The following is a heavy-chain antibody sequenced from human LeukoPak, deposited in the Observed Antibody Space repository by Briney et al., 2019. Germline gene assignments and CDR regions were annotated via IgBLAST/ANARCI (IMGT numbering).Heavy chain of an antibody. D-gene: IGHD3-10*01. Sequence: PGGSLRLSCAASGFTFSSYGMHWVRQAPGKGLEWVAIISYDGRNKYHADSVKGRFTISRDKAKNSLYLQMNSLRAEDTAVYYCAMIGSGSYWDYWGQGTLVTVSS. V-gene: IGHV3-30*03. J-gene: IGHJ4*02. CDR1: GFTFSSYG. CDR3: AMIGSGSYWDY. CDR2: ISYDGRNK.